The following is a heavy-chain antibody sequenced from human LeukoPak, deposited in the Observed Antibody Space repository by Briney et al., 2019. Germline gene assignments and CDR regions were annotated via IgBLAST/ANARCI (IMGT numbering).Heavy chain of an antibody. Sequence: ASVKVSCKASGYTFSAYSIHWVRQAPGQGLEWMGWINPDSGDTNYAQKFQGWVTMTRDTSISTAYMEVRRLRSDDTAVYYCAKDRYGDYEAPFHYYMDAWGRGTTVTVSS. V-gene: IGHV1-2*04. J-gene: IGHJ6*03. CDR2: INPDSGDT. CDR1: GYTFSAYS. D-gene: IGHD5-12*01. CDR3: AKDRYGDYEAPFHYYMDA.